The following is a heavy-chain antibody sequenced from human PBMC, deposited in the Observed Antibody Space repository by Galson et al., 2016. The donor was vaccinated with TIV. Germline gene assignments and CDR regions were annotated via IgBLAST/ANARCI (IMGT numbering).Heavy chain of an antibody. CDR1: GFSSSTSW. J-gene: IGHJ4*02. D-gene: IGHD6-19*01. CDR3: ARGSGWTHDY. V-gene: IGHV3-7*04. Sequence: SGFSSSTSWINWVRQAPGKGLERLAMIKEDGSEKDYVDSVKGRFAISRDAASDSVYLQMNSLRAEDTAVYYCARGSGWTHDYWGQGTLVTVSS. CDR2: IKEDGSEK.